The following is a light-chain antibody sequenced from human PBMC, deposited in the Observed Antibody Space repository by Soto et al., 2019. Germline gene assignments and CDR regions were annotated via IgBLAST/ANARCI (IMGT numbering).Light chain of an antibody. Sequence: EIVMTQSPATLSVSPGDRATLSCRASQSVSSSLAWYQKKPGQAPRLLIYGASTRAPGIPDRFSGSGSGTEFTLTIRSLQSEDFAVYYCQQYNNWWTFGQGTRVEIK. CDR2: GAS. V-gene: IGKV3-15*01. J-gene: IGKJ1*01. CDR3: QQYNNWWT. CDR1: QSVSSS.